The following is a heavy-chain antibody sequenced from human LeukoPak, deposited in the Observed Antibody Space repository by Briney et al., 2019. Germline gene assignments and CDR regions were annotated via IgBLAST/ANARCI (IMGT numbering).Heavy chain of an antibody. J-gene: IGHJ5*02. V-gene: IGHV4-59*08. CDR2: ISYSEST. CDR1: GGSISSYY. Sequence: PSETLSLTCNVSGGSISSYYWIWIRQPPGKGLEWIGYISYSESTYYNPSLKSRVTISVDTSRNQLSLQLSSVTAADTAVYYCARHKNYGSGRRVDPWGQGTLVTVSS. CDR3: ARHKNYGSGRRVDP. D-gene: IGHD3-10*01.